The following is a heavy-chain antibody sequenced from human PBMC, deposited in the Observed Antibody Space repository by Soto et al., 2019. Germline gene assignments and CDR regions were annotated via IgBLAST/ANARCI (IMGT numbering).Heavy chain of an antibody. CDR1: GGTFSSYA. D-gene: IGHD2-15*01. CDR3: AREGHGSGGSRYFAYGMDV. V-gene: IGHV1-69*13. J-gene: IGHJ6*02. CDR2: IIPIFGTA. Sequence: ASVKVSCKASGGTFSSYAISWVRQAPGQGLEWMGGIIPIFGTANYAQKFQGRVTITADESTSTAYMELSSLRSEDTAVYYCAREGHGSGGSRYFAYGMDVWGQWTAVTVSS.